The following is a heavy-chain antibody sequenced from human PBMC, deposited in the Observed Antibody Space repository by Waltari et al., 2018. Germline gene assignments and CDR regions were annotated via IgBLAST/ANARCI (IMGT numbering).Heavy chain of an antibody. CDR3: ARDRFGDTA. D-gene: IGHD3-10*01. V-gene: IGHV3-30-3*01. CDR2: ISYDGSNK. J-gene: IGHJ4*02. CDR1: GFTFSSYA. Sequence: QVQLVESGGGVVQPGRSLRLSCAASGFTFSSYAMHWVRQAPGKGLEGVGVISYDGSNKDYADSVKGRFTISRDNSKNTLYLQMNSRRAEDTAVYYCARDRFGDTAWGQGTLVTVSS.